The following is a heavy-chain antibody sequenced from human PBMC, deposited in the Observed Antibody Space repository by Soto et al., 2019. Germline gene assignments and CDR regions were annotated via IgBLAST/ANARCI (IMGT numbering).Heavy chain of an antibody. CDR2: IYPGDYET. J-gene: IGHJ4*02. CDR1: GYTFSNFW. CDR3: ARRPRSSQYFAS. D-gene: IGHD6-13*01. V-gene: IGHV5-51*01. Sequence: PGESLKISCHCSGYTFSNFWIALVRQLPGKGLEWMGIIYPGDYETRYSPSFHGKVTISADRSIGTAYLQWSSLEASDSAFYFCARRPRSSQYFASWGQGALATVPS.